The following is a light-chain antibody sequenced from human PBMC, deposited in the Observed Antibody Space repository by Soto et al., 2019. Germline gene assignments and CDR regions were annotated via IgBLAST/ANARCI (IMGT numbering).Light chain of an antibody. V-gene: IGKV1-5*03. CDR2: KAS. CDR3: QQYESFSWT. CDR1: QSVSRW. J-gene: IGKJ1*01. Sequence: DIQMTQSPSTLSAYVGDRVTITCRASQSVSRWLDWYQQKPGKAPKVLIYKASSLESGVPLRFSGSGSGTEFTLTISSLQPDDSATYYCQQYESFSWTFGQGTKVEIK.